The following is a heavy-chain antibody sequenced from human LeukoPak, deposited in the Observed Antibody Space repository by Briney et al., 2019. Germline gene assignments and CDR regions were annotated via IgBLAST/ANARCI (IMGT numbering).Heavy chain of an antibody. CDR3: ARVAVTPYYYYMDV. J-gene: IGHJ6*03. CDR1: GGSISSHY. D-gene: IGHD4-23*01. CDR2: IYYSGST. V-gene: IGHV4-59*11. Sequence: SETLSLTCTVSGGSISSHYWSWIRQPPGKGLEWIGYIYYSGSTNYNPSLKSRVTISVDTSKNQFSLKLSSVTAADTAVYYCARVAVTPYYYYMDVWGKGTTVTVSS.